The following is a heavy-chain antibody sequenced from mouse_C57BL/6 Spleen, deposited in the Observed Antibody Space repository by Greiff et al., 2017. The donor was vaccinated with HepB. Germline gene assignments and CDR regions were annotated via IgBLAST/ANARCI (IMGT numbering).Heavy chain of an antibody. CDR2: IDPSDSYT. J-gene: IGHJ1*03. CDR1: GYTFTSYW. CDR3: ARGGYYYGSSYEGYFDV. Sequence: VQLQQPGAELVKPGASVKLSCKASGYTFTSYWMQWVKQRPGQGLEWIGEIDPSDSYTNYNQKFKGKATLTVDTSSSTAYMQLSSLTSEDSAVYYCARGGYYYGSSYEGYFDVWGTGTTVTVSS. D-gene: IGHD1-1*01. V-gene: IGHV1-50*01.